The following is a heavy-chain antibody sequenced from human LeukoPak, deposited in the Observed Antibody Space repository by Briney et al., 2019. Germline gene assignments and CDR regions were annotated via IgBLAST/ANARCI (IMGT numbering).Heavy chain of an antibody. CDR2: IYTSGST. Sequence: SETLSLTCTVSGGSISSYYWSWIRQPAGKGLEWIGRIYTSGSTNYNPSLKSRVTMSVDTSKNQFSLKLSSVTAADTAVYYCARDLRWYSSSWHDKKNWFDPWGQGTLVTVSS. CDR3: ARDLRWYSSSWHDKKNWFDP. V-gene: IGHV4-4*07. J-gene: IGHJ5*02. CDR1: GGSISSYY. D-gene: IGHD6-13*01.